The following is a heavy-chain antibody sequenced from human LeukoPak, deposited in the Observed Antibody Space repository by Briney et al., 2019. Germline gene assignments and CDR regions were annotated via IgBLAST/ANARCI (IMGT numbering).Heavy chain of an antibody. CDR1: GDSVSSSNYY. CDR3: ARQGGRDYVVY. CDR2: LYYDGRT. D-gene: IGHD3-16*01. Sequence: SETLSLTCTVFGDSVSSSNYYWAWFRQPPGKGLDWIGSLYYDGRTYYSPSLESRVTISVDTSKNQFSLKLSSVTAADTAVYYCARQGGRDYVVYWGQGTLVTVSS. J-gene: IGHJ4*02. V-gene: IGHV4-39*01.